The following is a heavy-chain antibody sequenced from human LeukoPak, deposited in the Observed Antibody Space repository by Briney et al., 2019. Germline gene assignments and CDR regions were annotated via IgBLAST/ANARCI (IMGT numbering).Heavy chain of an antibody. J-gene: IGHJ4*02. V-gene: IGHV4-34*01. CDR1: GGSFSGYY. Sequence: PETLSLTCAVYGGSFSGYYWSWIRQPPGKGLEWIGEINHSGSTNYNPSLKSRVTISVDTSKNQFSLKLSSVTAADTAVYYCARNSGGIAARPFDYWGQGTLVTVSS. D-gene: IGHD6-6*01. CDR2: INHSGST. CDR3: ARNSGGIAARPFDY.